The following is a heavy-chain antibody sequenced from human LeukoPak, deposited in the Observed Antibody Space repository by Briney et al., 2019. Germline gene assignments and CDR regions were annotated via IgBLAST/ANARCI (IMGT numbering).Heavy chain of an antibody. CDR2: ISSSSSYI. V-gene: IGHV3-21*01. Sequence: GGSLRLSCAASGFTFSSYSMNWVRQAPGKGLEWVSSISSSSSYIYYADSVKGRFTISRDNAKNSLYLQMNSLRAEDTAVYYCARDETYYYDSSGLCDYWGQGTLVTASS. CDR3: ARDETYYYDSSGLCDY. J-gene: IGHJ4*02. D-gene: IGHD3-22*01. CDR1: GFTFSSYS.